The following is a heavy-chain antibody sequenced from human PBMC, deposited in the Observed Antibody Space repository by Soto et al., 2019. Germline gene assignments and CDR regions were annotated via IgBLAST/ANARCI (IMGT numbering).Heavy chain of an antibody. J-gene: IGHJ4*02. D-gene: IGHD1-26*01. CDR2: ISSSSTYT. CDR3: AGKQWEPSGNYYFDY. Sequence: QVQLVESGGGLVKPGGSLRLSCATSGFTFSDYYMSWVRQAPGKGLEWVSYISSSSTYTNYADSVKGRFTISRDNAKNSLYLQMNSLRAEDTAVYYCAGKQWEPSGNYYFDYGGQGTLVTVSS. V-gene: IGHV3-11*06. CDR1: GFTFSDYY.